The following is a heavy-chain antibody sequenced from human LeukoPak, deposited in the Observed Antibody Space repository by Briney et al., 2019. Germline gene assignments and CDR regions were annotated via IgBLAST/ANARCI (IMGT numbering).Heavy chain of an antibody. CDR1: GFIFSSYS. J-gene: IGHJ3*01. V-gene: IGHV3-48*01. CDR2: ISSSSSTI. CDR3: ARISSSNWYNERGAFDV. Sequence: GGSLRLSCAASGFIFSSYSMNWVRQAPGKGLEWVSYISSSSSTIYYADSVKGRFTISRDNAKNSLYLQMNSLRAEDTAVYYCARISSSNWYNERGAFDVWGQGTMVTVSS. D-gene: IGHD6-13*01.